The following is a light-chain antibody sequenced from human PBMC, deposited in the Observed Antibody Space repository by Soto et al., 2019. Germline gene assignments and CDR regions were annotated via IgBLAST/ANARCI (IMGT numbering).Light chain of an antibody. Sequence: EIVLTQSPGTLSLSPGERVTLSCRASQSVSSNKLAWYQHKVGQAPRLLIYGASSRATGIPDRFSGSGSGADFTLTICRLEREDFAVYSVQQYGTSPRTFGQGTKLEIK. CDR1: QSVSSNK. J-gene: IGKJ2*01. V-gene: IGKV3-20*01. CDR3: QQYGTSPRT. CDR2: GAS.